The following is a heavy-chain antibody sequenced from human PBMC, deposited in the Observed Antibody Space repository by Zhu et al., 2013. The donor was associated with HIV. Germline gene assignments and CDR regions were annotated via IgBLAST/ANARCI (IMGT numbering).Heavy chain of an antibody. CDR2: INAGNGNT. J-gene: IGHJ4*02. D-gene: IGHD3-10*01. V-gene: IGHV1-3*01. Sequence: QVQLVQSGAEVKKPGASVKVSCKASGYTFTSYAMHWVRQAPGQRLEWMGWINAGNGNTKYSQKFQGRVTITRDTSASTAYMELSSLRSEDTAVYYCARVLTMVRDPAAGYWGQGTLVTVSS. CDR3: ARVLTMVRDPAAGY. CDR1: GYTFTSYA.